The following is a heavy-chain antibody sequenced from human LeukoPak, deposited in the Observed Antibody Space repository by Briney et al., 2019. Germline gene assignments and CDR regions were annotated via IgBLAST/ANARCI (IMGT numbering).Heavy chain of an antibody. CDR1: GGSISSYY. D-gene: IGHD6-6*01. V-gene: IGHV4-59*08. J-gene: IGHJ6*02. Sequence: SETLSLTCTVSGGSISSYYWSSIRQPPGKGLEWIGYIYYSGSTNYNPSLKSGVTISVDTSKNQFSLKLSSVTAADTAVYYCARRPRYSSSSRYYYYGMGVWGQGTTVTVSS. CDR3: ARRPRYSSSSRYYYYGMGV. CDR2: IYYSGST.